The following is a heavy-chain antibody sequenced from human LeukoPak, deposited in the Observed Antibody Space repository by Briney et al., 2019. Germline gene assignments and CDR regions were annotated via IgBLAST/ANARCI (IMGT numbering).Heavy chain of an antibody. D-gene: IGHD1-26*01. CDR2: ISGSGGST. Sequence: GGSLRLSCAASGFTFSSYAMSWVRQAPGKGLEWVSAISGSGGSTYYADSVKGRFTISRDNAKNTLYLQMNILRAEDTAVYYCAKDHGSDYRPEYFQHWGQGTLVTVSS. CDR3: AKDHGSDYRPEYFQH. CDR1: GFTFSSYA. J-gene: IGHJ1*01. V-gene: IGHV3-23*01.